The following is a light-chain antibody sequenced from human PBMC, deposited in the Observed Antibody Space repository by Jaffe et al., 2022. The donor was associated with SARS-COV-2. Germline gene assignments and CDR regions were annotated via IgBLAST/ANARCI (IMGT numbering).Light chain of an antibody. CDR2: DAS. J-gene: IGKJ1*01. CDR3: QQTYSTPRT. CDR1: QSISRF. Sequence: DIQMTQSPSSLSASVGDRVTITCRASQSISRFLNWYQQKPGKAPNLLVFDASSLQGGVPSRFSGSGSGTDFTLTISSLQPEDFATYYCQQTYSTPRTFGQGTKVEIK. V-gene: IGKV1-39*01.